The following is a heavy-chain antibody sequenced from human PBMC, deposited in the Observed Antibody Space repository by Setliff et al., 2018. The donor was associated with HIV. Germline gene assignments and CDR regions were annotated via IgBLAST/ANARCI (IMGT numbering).Heavy chain of an antibody. D-gene: IGHD3-3*01. J-gene: IGHJ6*03. V-gene: IGHV4-31*03. CDR3: ARATYTLQFLKWSPDSSLYYYYMDV. CDR1: GASCSSGGYY. Sequence: PSETLSLTCNVSGASCSSGGYYWSWMRRHPGKGLEWIGYMSYSGSTFYKSSLKSRVTMSIDTSKNQFSLMLSPVTAADTAVYYCARATYTLQFLKWSPDSSLYYYYMDVWGKGTTVTVSS. CDR2: MSYSGST.